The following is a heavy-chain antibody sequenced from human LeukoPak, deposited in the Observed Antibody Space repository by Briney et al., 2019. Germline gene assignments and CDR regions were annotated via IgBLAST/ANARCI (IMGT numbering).Heavy chain of an antibody. Sequence: SETLPLTCTVSGGSVSSYYWIWIRQPPGKGLEWIGYVYNSGNTNYNPSLKSRVTMSVDTSKNQFSLKLSSLTAADTAVYYCARGSSSGYGSGSYYREFDSWGQGTVVTVSS. D-gene: IGHD3-10*01. CDR1: GGSVSSYY. J-gene: IGHJ4*02. CDR3: ARGSSSGYGSGSYYREFDS. V-gene: IGHV4-59*02. CDR2: VYNSGNT.